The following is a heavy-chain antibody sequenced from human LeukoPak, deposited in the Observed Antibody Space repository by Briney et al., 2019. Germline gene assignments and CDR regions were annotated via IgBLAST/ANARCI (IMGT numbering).Heavy chain of an antibody. J-gene: IGHJ3*02. CDR1: GYTFTGYY. CDR2: INPNSGGT. Sequence: ASVTVSFTASGYTFTGYYMHWVRQAPGQGLEWMGWINPNSGGTNYEKKFQGRVTMTRDTSISKAYMELSRLRSDDTAVYYCARRYCSSTSCYVYPIPDAFDIWGQGTMVTVSS. CDR3: ARRYCSSTSCYVYPIPDAFDI. V-gene: IGHV1-2*02. D-gene: IGHD2-2*01.